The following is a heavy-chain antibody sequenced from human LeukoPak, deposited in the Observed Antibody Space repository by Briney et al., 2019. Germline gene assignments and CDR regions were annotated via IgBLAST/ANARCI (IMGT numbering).Heavy chain of an antibody. D-gene: IGHD3-9*01. V-gene: IGHV3-53*01. J-gene: IGHJ1*01. CDR2: IYSGGST. Sequence: PGGSLRLSCAASGFTVSSNYMSWVRPAPGKGLEWGSVIYSGGSTYYADCVKGRFTISRDNSKDTLYLQMNSLRAEDTAVYYCASLYYDILTGYSEYFQHWGQGTLVTVSS. CDR3: ASLYYDILTGYSEYFQH. CDR1: GFTVSSNY.